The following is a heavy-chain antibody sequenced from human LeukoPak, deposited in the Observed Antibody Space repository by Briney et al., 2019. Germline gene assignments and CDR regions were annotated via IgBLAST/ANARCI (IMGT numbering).Heavy chain of an antibody. CDR3: ARDGPYSTSATHPP. CDR1: GFTFSSSW. V-gene: IGHV3-7*03. J-gene: IGHJ5*02. CDR2: IKQDGSEK. D-gene: IGHD6-6*01. Sequence: GGSLRLSCAASGFTFSSSWMSWVRQAPGKGLEWVANIKQDGSEKYYVGSVKGRFTISRDNAKNPLYLQMDSLRAEDTAVYHCARDGPYSTSATHPPWGQGTLVTVSS.